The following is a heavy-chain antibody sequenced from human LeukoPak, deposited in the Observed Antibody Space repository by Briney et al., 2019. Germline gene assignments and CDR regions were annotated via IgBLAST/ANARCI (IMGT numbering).Heavy chain of an antibody. J-gene: IGHJ6*02. CDR2: IVVGSGNT. CDR3: AAGLEAATNMLDYYYYGMDV. D-gene: IGHD5-24*01. V-gene: IGHV1-58*02. Sequence: GTSVNVSCKASGFTFSSSAMQWLRQARGQRLEWIGWIVVGSGNTNYVQKFQERVTITRDMSTSTAYMELSSLRSEDTAVYYCAAGLEAATNMLDYYYYGMDVWGQGTTVTVSS. CDR1: GFTFSSSA.